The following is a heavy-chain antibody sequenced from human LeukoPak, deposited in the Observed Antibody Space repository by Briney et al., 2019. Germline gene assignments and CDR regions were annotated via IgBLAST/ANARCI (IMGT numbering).Heavy chain of an antibody. Sequence: GASVKVSCKASGSTLTGYYIHWVRQAPGQGLEWMGWINPNSGGTNYAQKFQGRVAMTSDTSISTAYMELSRLRSDDTAVYYCARSLAGSYSFDYWGQGTLVTVSS. D-gene: IGHD1-26*01. V-gene: IGHV1-2*02. CDR1: GSTLTGYY. CDR2: INPNSGGT. J-gene: IGHJ4*02. CDR3: ARSLAGSYSFDY.